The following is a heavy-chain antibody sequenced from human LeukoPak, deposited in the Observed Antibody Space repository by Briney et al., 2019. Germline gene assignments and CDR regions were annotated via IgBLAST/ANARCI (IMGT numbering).Heavy chain of an antibody. CDR1: GGSISYYY. CDR3: AGSTVGNWFDP. Sequence: SETLSLTCTVSGGSISYYYWSWVRQPPGKGLEYIGYVHYSGSNKYNASLRSRGTISVDTSTNHFSLNLTSATAADTAIYFCAGSTVGNWFDPWGQGTLVTVSS. V-gene: IGHV4-59*01. D-gene: IGHD4-17*01. CDR2: VHYSGSN. J-gene: IGHJ5*02.